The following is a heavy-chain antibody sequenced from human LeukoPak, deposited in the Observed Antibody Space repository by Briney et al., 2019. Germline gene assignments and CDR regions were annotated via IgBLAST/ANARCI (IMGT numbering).Heavy chain of an antibody. D-gene: IGHD3-9*01. CDR2: INSDGSST. CDR3: AGGALRYFDWLFY. CDR1: GFTFSSYW. V-gene: IGHV3-74*01. Sequence: GGSLRLSCAASGFTFSSYWMHWVRQAPGEGLVWVSRINSDGSSTSYADSVKGRFTISRDNAKNTLYLQMNSLRAEDTAVYYCAGGALRYFDWLFYWGQGTLVTVSS. J-gene: IGHJ4*02.